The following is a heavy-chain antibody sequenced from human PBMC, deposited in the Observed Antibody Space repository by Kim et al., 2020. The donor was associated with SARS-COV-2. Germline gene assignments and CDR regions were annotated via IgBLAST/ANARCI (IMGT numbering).Heavy chain of an antibody. CDR3: ASTTIGYCSGGSCYSLPGWFDP. D-gene: IGHD2-15*01. CDR2: IYYSGST. CDR1: GGSISSSSYY. J-gene: IGHJ5*02. V-gene: IGHV4-39*01. Sequence: SETLSLTCTVSGGSISSSSYYWGWIRQPPGKGLEWIGSIYYSGSTYYNPSLKSRVTISVDTSKNQFSLKLSSVTAADTAVYYCASTTIGYCSGGSCYSLPGWFDPWGQGTLVTVSS.